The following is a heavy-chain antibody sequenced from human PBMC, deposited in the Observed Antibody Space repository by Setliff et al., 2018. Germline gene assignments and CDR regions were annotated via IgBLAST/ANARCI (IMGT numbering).Heavy chain of an antibody. J-gene: IGHJ4*02. D-gene: IGHD2-2*01. CDR2: IQNTGNT. CDR1: GGSVGGGSYY. CDR3: ARTHCTTTSCFYFHY. Sequence: SETLSLTCTVSGGSVGGGSYYWSWIRQPAGKGLEWIGLIQNTGNTNYNPSLQSRVTISMDTSKNQFSLKMTSVTAADTAMYYCARTHCTTTSCFYFHYWGQGTVVTVSS. V-gene: IGHV4-61*02.